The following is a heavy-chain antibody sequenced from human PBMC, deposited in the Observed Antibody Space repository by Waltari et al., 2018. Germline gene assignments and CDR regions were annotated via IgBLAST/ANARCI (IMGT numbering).Heavy chain of an antibody. J-gene: IGHJ4*02. D-gene: IGHD2-15*01. CDR1: GFPFRNYI. CDR3: AKGWNFDS. Sequence: EVQLVESGGGLVQPGGSLRLSCAAPGFPFRNYIMYWARQSPGKGLEWVAYITSTSNDIHYPDSVRGRFTVSRDNAKNSLYLRMDSLRAEDTAVYYCAKGWNFDSWGQGTLVTVSS. V-gene: IGHV3-48*01. CDR2: ITSTSNDI.